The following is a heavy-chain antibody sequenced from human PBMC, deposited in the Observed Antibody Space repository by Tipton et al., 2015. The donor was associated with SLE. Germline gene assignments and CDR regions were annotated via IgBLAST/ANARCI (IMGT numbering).Heavy chain of an antibody. V-gene: IGHV3-23*01. J-gene: IGHJ4*02. CDR2: ISGSGGST. Sequence: SGAEVKKPGSSVKVSCKASGYTFTSYGISWVRQAPGKGLEWVSAISGSGGSTYYADSVKGRFTISRDNSKNTLYLQMNSLRAEDTAVYYCAKVLIAAAFDYWGQGTLVTVSS. CDR3: AKVLIAAAFDY. D-gene: IGHD6-13*01. CDR1: GYTFTSYG.